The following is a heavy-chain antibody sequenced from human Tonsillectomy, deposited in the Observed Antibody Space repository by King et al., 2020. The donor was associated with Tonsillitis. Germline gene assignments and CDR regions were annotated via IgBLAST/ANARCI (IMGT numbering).Heavy chain of an antibody. J-gene: IGHJ4*02. Sequence: VQLVESGGGLIKPGGSLRLSCAASGFTFTKAWMSWVRQAPGKGLEWVVRIRSKTYGGTTDYGAPVKGRFTISRDDSKNTLYLEMNSLKTEDTAVYYCTTLLNYDILTGNYFEYWGQGTLVTVSS. V-gene: IGHV3-15*01. CDR1: GFTFTKAW. CDR2: IRSKTYGGTT. CDR3: TTLLNYDILTGNYFEY. D-gene: IGHD3-9*01.